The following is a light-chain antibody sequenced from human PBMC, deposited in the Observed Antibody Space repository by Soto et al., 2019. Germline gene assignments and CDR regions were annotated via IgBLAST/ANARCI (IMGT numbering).Light chain of an antibody. CDR3: QQYGSSPLT. Sequence: EIVLTQSPGTLSLSPGERATLSCRASQSVSSSYLAWYQQQPGQAPRLLISGASRRATGIPVRFSGSGTANDLTLNISRLEPEDFAVYYWQQYGSSPLTFGQGTKVEIK. CDR2: GAS. V-gene: IGKV3-20*01. CDR1: QSVSSSY. J-gene: IGKJ1*01.